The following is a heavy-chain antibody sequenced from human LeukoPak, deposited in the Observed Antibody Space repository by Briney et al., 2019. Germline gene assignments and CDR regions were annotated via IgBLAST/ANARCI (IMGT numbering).Heavy chain of an antibody. CDR1: GGSISSYY. V-gene: IGHV4-59*01. Sequence: SETLSLTCTVSGGSISSYYWSWIRQPPGKGLEWIGYIYYSGSTNYNPSLKSRVTISVDTSKNQFSLKLSSVTVADTAVYYCARVAYYYDSSGYLGAFDIWGQGTMVTVSS. J-gene: IGHJ3*02. CDR2: IYYSGST. D-gene: IGHD3-22*01. CDR3: ARVAYYYDSSGYLGAFDI.